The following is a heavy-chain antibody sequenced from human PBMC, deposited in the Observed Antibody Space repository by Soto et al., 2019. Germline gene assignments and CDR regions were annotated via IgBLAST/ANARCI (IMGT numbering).Heavy chain of an antibody. Sequence: QVQLVESGGGVVQPGRSLRLSCAASGFTFSSYAMHWVRQAPGKGLEWVAVISYDGSNKYYADSVKGRFTISRDNSKNTLYLQMNSLRAEGTAVYYCAKLNVEMATIVDYWGQGTLVTVSS. CDR2: ISYDGSNK. CDR1: GFTFSSYA. V-gene: IGHV3-30-3*01. D-gene: IGHD5-12*01. CDR3: AKLNVEMATIVDY. J-gene: IGHJ4*02.